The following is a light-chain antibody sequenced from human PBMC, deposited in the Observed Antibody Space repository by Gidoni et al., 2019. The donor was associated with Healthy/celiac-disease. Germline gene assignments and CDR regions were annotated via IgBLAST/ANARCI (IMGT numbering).Light chain of an antibody. CDR3: QQSYSTPHT. J-gene: IGKJ2*01. CDR1: QSISSY. V-gene: IGKV1-39*01. Sequence: IQMTHSPSSLSASVGDRVTITCRASQSISSYLNWYQQKPGKAPKLLIYAASSLQSGVASRFSCSGSGTDFTLTISSLQPEDFATYYCQQSYSTPHTFGQGTKLEIK. CDR2: AAS.